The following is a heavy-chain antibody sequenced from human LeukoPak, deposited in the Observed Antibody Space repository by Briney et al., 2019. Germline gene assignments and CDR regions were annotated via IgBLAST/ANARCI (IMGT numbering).Heavy chain of an antibody. CDR2: IGGGGSDT. CDR3: AKDVFHWAFDV. Sequence: GGTLRLSCAVSGFNFYNTGMSWVREAPGKGREWVSAIGGGGSDTKYADSVKGRFTISRDISRNILYLQMNSLRADDTAVYFCAKDVFHWAFDVWGQGTMVTVSS. V-gene: IGHV3-23*01. CDR1: GFNFYNTG. J-gene: IGHJ3*01.